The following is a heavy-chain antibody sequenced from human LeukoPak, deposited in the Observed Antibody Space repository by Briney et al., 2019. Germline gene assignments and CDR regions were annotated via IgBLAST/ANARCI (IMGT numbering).Heavy chain of an antibody. D-gene: IGHD6-19*01. CDR1: GYIFRTYR. CDR2: ISSSGSTI. J-gene: IGHJ1*01. Sequence: GGSLRLSCAAPGYIFRTYRMNWVGQAQGKGLEWVSYISSSGSTIYYADSVKGRFTISRDNAKNSLYLQMNSLRVEDTAVYYCARVAVTAPRHWGQGTLVTVSS. CDR3: ARVAVTAPRH. V-gene: IGHV3-48*04.